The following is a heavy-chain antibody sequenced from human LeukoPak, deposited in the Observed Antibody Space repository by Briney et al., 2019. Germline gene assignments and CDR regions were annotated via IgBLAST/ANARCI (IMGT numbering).Heavy chain of an antibody. Sequence: SETLSLTCTVSGGSISSYYWSWIRQPPGKGLEWIGYIYTSGSTNYNPSLKSRVTISVDTSENQFSLKLSSVTAADTAVYYCARRSGITIFGVVIIDRSWFDPWGQGTLVTVSS. CDR2: IYTSGST. CDR1: GGSISSYY. J-gene: IGHJ5*02. V-gene: IGHV4-4*09. D-gene: IGHD3-3*01. CDR3: ARRSGITIFGVVIIDRSWFDP.